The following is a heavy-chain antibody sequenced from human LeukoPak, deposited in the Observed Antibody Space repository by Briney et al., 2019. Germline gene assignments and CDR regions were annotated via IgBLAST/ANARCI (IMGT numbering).Heavy chain of an antibody. D-gene: IGHD3-16*01. Sequence: PSETLSLTCSLSGDSLTTNSYWWGWVRQSPGKGLEWIGSIYSSGNSSYKPPLKSRATISPDTSKKQYSLRLTSVTAADTAVYYWARRGIWDLQIDNWFDPWGEGNLVTVSS. CDR1: GDSLTTNSYW. J-gene: IGHJ5*02. CDR3: ARRGIWDLQIDNWFDP. V-gene: IGHV4-39*01. CDR2: IYSSGNS.